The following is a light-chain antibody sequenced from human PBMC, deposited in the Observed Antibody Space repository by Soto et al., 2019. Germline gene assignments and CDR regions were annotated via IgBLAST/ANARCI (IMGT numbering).Light chain of an antibody. CDR2: GAS. CDR1: QSISSW. V-gene: IGKV1-5*01. Sequence: DLQMTQSPSTLSASVGDRVTITCRASQSISSWLAWYQQKPGKAPKLLISGASTLESGVPSRFSGSGSGTDFTLTISSLQPEDFETYYCQQLNSYPLTFGGGTKVDIK. CDR3: QQLNSYPLT. J-gene: IGKJ4*01.